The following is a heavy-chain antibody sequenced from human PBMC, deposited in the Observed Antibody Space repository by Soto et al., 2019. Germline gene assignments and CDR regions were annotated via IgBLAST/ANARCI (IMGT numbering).Heavy chain of an antibody. D-gene: IGHD2-2*01. CDR3: ARDLRYCSSTSCYSNGMDV. V-gene: IGHV3-33*01. Sequence: GSLRLSCAASGFTFSSYGMHWVRQAPGKGLEWVAVIWYDGSNKYYADSVKGRFTISRDNSKNTLYLQMNSLRAEDTAVYYCARDLRYCSSTSCYSNGMDVWGQGTTVTVSS. CDR2: IWYDGSNK. J-gene: IGHJ6*02. CDR1: GFTFSSYG.